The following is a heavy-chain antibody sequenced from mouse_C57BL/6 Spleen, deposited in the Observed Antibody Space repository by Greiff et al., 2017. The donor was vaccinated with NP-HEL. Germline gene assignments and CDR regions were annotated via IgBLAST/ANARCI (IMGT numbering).Heavy chain of an antibody. J-gene: IGHJ2*01. CDR1: GYTFTSYW. CDR2: IDPSDSYT. Sequence: VQLQESGAELVKPGASVKLSCKASGYTFTSYWMQWVKQRPGQGLEWIGEIDPSDSYTNYNQKFKGKATLTVDTSSSTAYMQLSSLTSEDSAVYYCARGDLDDGYFDYWGQGTTLTVSS. D-gene: IGHD2-3*01. V-gene: IGHV1-50*01. CDR3: ARGDLDDGYFDY.